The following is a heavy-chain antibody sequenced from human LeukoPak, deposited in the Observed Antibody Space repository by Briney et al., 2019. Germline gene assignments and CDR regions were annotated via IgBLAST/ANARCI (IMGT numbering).Heavy chain of an antibody. CDR3: ARENEYYYDSSGWARNAFDI. Sequence: PSETLSLTCTVSAGSVTSYYWSWIRQPPGKGLEWIGYIYYNGSPKYNPSLNSRVTISVDTSKNQFSLELSSVTAADTAVYYCARENEYYYDSSGWARNAFDIWGQGTMVTVSS. CDR1: AGSVTSYY. D-gene: IGHD3-22*01. J-gene: IGHJ3*02. CDR2: IYYNGSP. V-gene: IGHV4-59*02.